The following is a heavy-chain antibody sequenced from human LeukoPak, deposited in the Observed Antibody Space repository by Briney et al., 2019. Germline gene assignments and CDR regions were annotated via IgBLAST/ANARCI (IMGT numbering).Heavy chain of an antibody. CDR2: IFYSGST. Sequence: SETLSLTCTVSGGSISSYCWNWIRQPPGKGLEWIGYIFYSGSTNYNPSLKSRATISVDTSKNQFSLKLSSVTAADTAVYYCARESSSLTYLDSWGQGTLVTVSS. CDR1: GGSISSYC. V-gene: IGHV4-59*01. CDR3: ARESSSLTYLDS. J-gene: IGHJ5*02. D-gene: IGHD3-9*01.